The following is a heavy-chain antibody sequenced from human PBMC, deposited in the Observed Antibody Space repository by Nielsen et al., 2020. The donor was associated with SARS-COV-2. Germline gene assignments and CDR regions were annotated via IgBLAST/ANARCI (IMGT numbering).Heavy chain of an antibody. V-gene: IGHV3-9*01. J-gene: IGHJ3*02. CDR1: GFTFDDYA. Sequence: GGSLRLSCAASGFTFDDYAMHWVRQAPGKGLEWVSGISWNSGSIGYADSVQGRFTISRDNAEYSLHLQMRSLRPEDTAFYYCAKEIDWNDTSDMWGQGTMVTVSS. D-gene: IGHD1-1*01. CDR2: ISWNSGSI. CDR3: AKEIDWNDTSDM.